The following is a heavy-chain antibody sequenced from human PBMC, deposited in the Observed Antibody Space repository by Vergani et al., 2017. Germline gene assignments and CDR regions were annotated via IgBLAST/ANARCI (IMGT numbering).Heavy chain of an antibody. D-gene: IGHD3-9*01. CDR3: ARDNYDILTGYYISYYYYGMDV. J-gene: IGHJ6*02. CDR2: IKQDGSEK. CDR1: GFIFSTFW. V-gene: IGHV3-7*01. Sequence: EVQVAESGGGLVQPGGSLRLSCAASGFIFSTFWMSWVRQAPGKGLEWVANIKQDGSEKYYVDSVKGRFTISRDNAKNSLYLQMNSLRAEDTAVYYCARDNYDILTGYYISYYYYGMDVWGQGTTVTVSS.